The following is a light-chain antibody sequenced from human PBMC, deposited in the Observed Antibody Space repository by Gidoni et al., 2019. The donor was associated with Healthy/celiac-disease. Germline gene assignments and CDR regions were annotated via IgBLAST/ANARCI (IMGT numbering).Light chain of an antibody. CDR1: QSVSSSY. V-gene: IGKV3D-20*01. CDR3: PQSGSSPIP. Sequence: EMVLTQSPATLSLAPGERATLSCGARQSVSSSYLAGYQQKPGLAPRLLISDASSRATGIPDRFTGGASGPAFTLTIIRLAPPDFAVSSCPQSGSSPIPFGHGTRLEI. CDR2: DAS. J-gene: IGKJ5*01.